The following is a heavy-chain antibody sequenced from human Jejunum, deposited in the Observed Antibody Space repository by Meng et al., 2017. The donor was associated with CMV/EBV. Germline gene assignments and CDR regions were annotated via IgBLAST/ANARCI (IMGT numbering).Heavy chain of an antibody. Sequence: NRQEVGPGLVRPSATRSLPCTASGGSISSGDFCWSWLRQQQGKGLEWIGYIDNRGSTYYNPSLTSRVTVSMDTSKNQFSLKLTSVTAADTAVYYCARGYSSGWYYFHYWGQGTLVTVSS. V-gene: IGHV4-30-4*01. CDR2: IDNRGST. J-gene: IGHJ4*02. D-gene: IGHD6-19*01. CDR1: GGSISSGDFC. CDR3: ARGYSSGWYYFHY.